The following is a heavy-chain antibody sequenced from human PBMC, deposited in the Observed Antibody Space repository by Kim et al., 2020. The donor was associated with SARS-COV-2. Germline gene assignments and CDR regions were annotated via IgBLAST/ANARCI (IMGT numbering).Heavy chain of an antibody. D-gene: IGHD3-10*01. Sequence: SVKVSCKASGGTFSSYAISWVRQAPGQGLEWMGGIIPIFGTANYAQKFQGRVTITADESTSTAYMELSSLRSEDTAVYYCASMVRGGGIRVLPHPYGMDVWGQGTTVTVSS. CDR1: GGTFSSYA. CDR2: IIPIFGTA. V-gene: IGHV1-69*13. CDR3: ASMVRGGGIRVLPHPYGMDV. J-gene: IGHJ6*02.